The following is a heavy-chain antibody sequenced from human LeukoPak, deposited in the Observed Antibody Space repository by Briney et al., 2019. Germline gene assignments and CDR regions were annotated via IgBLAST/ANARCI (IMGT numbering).Heavy chain of an antibody. CDR1: GGTFSSYA. V-gene: IGHV1-69*13. CDR2: IIPIFGTA. Sequence: SVKVSCKASGGTFSSYALSWVRQAPGQGLEWMGGIIPIFGTANYAQKFQGRVTITADESTSTAYMELSSLRSEDTAVYYCARSANTAMVEVCYFDYWGQGTLVTVSS. J-gene: IGHJ4*02. D-gene: IGHD5-18*01. CDR3: ARSANTAMVEVCYFDY.